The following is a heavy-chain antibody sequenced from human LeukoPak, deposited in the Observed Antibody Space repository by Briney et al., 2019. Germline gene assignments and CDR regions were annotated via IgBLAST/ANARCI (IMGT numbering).Heavy chain of an antibody. CDR2: ISGSGGST. V-gene: IGHV3-23*01. CDR1: GFAFSSYA. D-gene: IGHD6-19*01. Sequence: GGSLRLSCAASGFAFSSYAMSWVRQAPGKGLEWVSAISGSGGSTYYADSVNGRFTISRDNSKNTLYLQMNSLRAEDTAVYYCAKLGSGSGWYGGFDYWGQGTLVTVSS. CDR3: AKLGSGSGWYGGFDY. J-gene: IGHJ4*02.